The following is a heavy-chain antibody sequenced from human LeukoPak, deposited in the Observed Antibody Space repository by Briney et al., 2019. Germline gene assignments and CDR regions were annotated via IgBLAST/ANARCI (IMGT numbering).Heavy chain of an antibody. CDR2: TYYTGNT. V-gene: IGHV4-30-4*07. CDR3: ARESWVGATVY. CDR1: GGSISSGGYS. D-gene: IGHD1-26*01. J-gene: IGHJ4*02. Sequence: PSETLSLTCAVSGGSISSGGYSWSWIRQPPGKGLGWIGYTYYTGNTYYNPSLKSRVTISVDTSKNQFSLKLSSVTAADTAVYYCARESWVGATVYWGQGTLVTVSS.